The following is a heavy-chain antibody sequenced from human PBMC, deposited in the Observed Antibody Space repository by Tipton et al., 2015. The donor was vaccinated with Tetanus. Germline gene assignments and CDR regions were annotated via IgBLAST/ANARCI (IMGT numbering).Heavy chain of an antibody. CDR1: GGSSSGYY. Sequence: TLSLTCAVYGGSSSGYYWTWVRQPPGKGLEWIGEISDSGSTNYSPSLKSRVTISMDTSETQFSLKLTSVTAADTAVYYCSRYGGDSLWYFNLWGRGTLVTVSS. J-gene: IGHJ2*01. D-gene: IGHD4-23*01. CDR2: ISDSGST. V-gene: IGHV4-34*01. CDR3: SRYGGDSLWYFNL.